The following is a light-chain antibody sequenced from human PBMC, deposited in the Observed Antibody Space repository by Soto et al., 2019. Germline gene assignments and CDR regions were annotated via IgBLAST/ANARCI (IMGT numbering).Light chain of an antibody. J-gene: IGKJ3*01. V-gene: IGKV3-20*01. Sequence: EIVLKQSPGTLSLSPGERATLSCRDSQTISRSYLAWYQQRPGQAPRLLIYGASSWATGIPDRFSGRGSGTDFVLTISRLEREDFAVYYCQHYGSSVPIPFGPGTKVHIK. CDR2: GAS. CDR3: QHYGSSVPIP. CDR1: QTISRSY.